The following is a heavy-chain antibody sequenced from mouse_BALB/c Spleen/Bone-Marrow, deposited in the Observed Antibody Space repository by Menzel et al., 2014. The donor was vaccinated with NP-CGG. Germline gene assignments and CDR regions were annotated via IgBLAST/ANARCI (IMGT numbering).Heavy chain of an antibody. CDR2: IDPANGNT. Sequence: EVQLQQSGAELVKPGASVKLSCTASGFNIKDTYMHWVKQRPERGLEWIGRIDPANGNTKYDPKFQGKATITADTSSNTAYLQLSSLASEDTAVYYGSSYAMDYRGQGTSVTVSS. J-gene: IGHJ4*01. CDR3: SSYAMDY. CDR1: GFNIKDTY. V-gene: IGHV14-3*02.